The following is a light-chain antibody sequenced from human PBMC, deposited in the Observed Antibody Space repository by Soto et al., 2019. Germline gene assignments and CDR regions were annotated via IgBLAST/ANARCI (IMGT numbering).Light chain of an antibody. CDR3: QHYSSSPTT. Sequence: EIVLMQSPGTLSLSPGERATLSCRASQSVSKYLGWYQQKPGQAPRLLIYAASNRATGIPDRFSGSGSGTDFTLTIRRLEPEDFAVYYCQHYSSSPTTFGQGTKVDIK. J-gene: IGKJ1*01. V-gene: IGKV3-20*01. CDR2: AAS. CDR1: QSVSKY.